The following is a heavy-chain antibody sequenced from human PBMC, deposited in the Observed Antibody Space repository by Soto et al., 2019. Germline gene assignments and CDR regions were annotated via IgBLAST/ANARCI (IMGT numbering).Heavy chain of an antibody. CDR2: IYPGDSHT. D-gene: IGHD3-22*01. J-gene: IGHJ4*02. CDR1: GYTFSSHW. V-gene: IGHV5-51*01. CDR3: ARHDSSGYYFDFDY. Sequence: PGESLTISCKGSGYTFSSHWVGWVRQMPGKGLEWMGIIYPGDSHTRYSPPFQGQVTISVDKSISTAYLQWSSLKASDTAIYYCARHDSSGYYFDFDYWGRGTLVTVSS.